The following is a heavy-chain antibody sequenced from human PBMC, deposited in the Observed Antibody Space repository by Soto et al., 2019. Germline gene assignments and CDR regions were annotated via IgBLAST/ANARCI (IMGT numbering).Heavy chain of an antibody. D-gene: IGHD7-27*01. J-gene: IGHJ6*02. CDR3: ARGHLPWDYHSYGMEV. CDR2: ISNDAVHT. V-gene: IGHV3-64*01. CDR1: GFTFTTYC. Sequence: EVQLVESGGGLVQPGGSLTLSCVASGFTFTTYCMHWVRQAPGKGLEYLSAISNDAVHTYYANSVKGRFTISRDNSKDTLYLHMGSLRPEDMAVYYWARGHLPWDYHSYGMEVWGQGNTVTVSS.